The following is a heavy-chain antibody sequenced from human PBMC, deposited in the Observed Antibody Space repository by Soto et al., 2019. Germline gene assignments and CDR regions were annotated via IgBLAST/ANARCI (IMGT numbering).Heavy chain of an antibody. Sequence: PGGSLRLSCTASGFTFGDYAMSWFRQAPGKGLEWVGFIRSKAYGGTTEYAASVKGRFTISRDDSKSIAYLQMNSLKTEDTAVYYCTRDPIDTAMVVAMREDERYGMDVWGQGTTVTVSS. J-gene: IGHJ6*02. V-gene: IGHV3-49*03. D-gene: IGHD5-18*01. CDR1: GFTFGDYA. CDR3: TRDPIDTAMVVAMREDERYGMDV. CDR2: IRSKAYGGTT.